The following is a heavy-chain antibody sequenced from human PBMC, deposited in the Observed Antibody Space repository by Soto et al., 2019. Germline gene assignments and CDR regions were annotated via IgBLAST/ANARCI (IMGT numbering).Heavy chain of an antibody. CDR3: ATEKAYCSSTSCYAFDY. D-gene: IGHD2-2*01. CDR2: ISYDGSNK. V-gene: IGHV3-30*03. Sequence: ESGGGVVQPGRSLRLSCAASGFTFSSYGMHWVRQAPGKGLEWVAVISYDGSNKYYADSVKGRFTISRDNSKNTLYLQMNSLRAEDTAVYYCATEKAYCSSTSCYAFDYWGQGTLVTVSS. J-gene: IGHJ4*02. CDR1: GFTFSSYG.